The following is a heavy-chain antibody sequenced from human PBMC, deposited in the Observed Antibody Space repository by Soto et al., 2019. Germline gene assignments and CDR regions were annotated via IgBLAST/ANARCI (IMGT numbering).Heavy chain of an antibody. Sequence: SETLSLTCTVSGGSISSYYWSWIRQPPGKGLEWIGYIYYSGSTNYNPSLKSRVTISVDTSKNQLSLNLRSVTAADTAVYYCARHRGPTGPNYWGQGTLVTVSS. V-gene: IGHV4-59*08. J-gene: IGHJ4*02. CDR2: IYYSGST. CDR1: GGSISSYY. D-gene: IGHD3-10*01. CDR3: ARHRGPTGPNY.